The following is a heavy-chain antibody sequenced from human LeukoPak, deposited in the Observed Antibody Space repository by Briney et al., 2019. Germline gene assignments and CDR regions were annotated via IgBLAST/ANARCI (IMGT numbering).Heavy chain of an antibody. CDR3: ARDWSRYQLLWGDSDAFDI. CDR1: GFTFSSYS. V-gene: IGHV3-21*01. CDR2: ISSSSSYI. J-gene: IGHJ3*02. D-gene: IGHD2-2*01. Sequence: GGSLRLSCAASGFTFSSYSMNWVRQAPGKGLEWVSSISSSSSYIYYADSVKGRFTISRDNAKNSLYLQMNSLRAEDTAVYYCARDWSRYQLLWGDSDAFDIWGQGQWSPSLQ.